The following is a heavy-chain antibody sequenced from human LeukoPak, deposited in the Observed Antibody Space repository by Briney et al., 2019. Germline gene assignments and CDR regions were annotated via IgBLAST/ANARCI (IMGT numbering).Heavy chain of an antibody. CDR1: GGSISNGGYS. CDR3: ARGDSRRGAWYFDL. Sequence: PSQTLPLTCAVSGGSISNGGYSWSWIRQPPGKGLEWIGYIYDSGSAYYNPSLKSRVTISVDRSKNHFSLRLSSVTAADTAVCYCARGDSRRGAWYFDLWGRGTLVTVSS. D-gene: IGHD6-13*01. V-gene: IGHV4-30-2*01. J-gene: IGHJ2*01. CDR2: IYDSGSA.